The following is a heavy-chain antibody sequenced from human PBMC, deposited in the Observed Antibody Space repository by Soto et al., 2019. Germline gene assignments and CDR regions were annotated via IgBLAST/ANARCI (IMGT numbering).Heavy chain of an antibody. Sequence: QVQLQESGPGVVEPSQTLSLTCTVSGGSINNNGYFWSWIRQPPGSGLEWIGHIYNSGSTYSNPSLKSRLTISVDPSKIQFSLKLSSVTAADTAVYYCARGPSGDKVDYWGKGTLVTVSS. CDR3: ARGPSGDKVDY. CDR2: IYNSGST. CDR1: GGSINNNGYF. D-gene: IGHD1-26*01. V-gene: IGHV4-30-4*01. J-gene: IGHJ4*02.